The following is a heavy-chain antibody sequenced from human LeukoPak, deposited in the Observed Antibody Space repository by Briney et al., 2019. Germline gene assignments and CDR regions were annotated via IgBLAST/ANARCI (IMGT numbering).Heavy chain of an antibody. CDR2: ISYDGSNK. CDR3: AKELFNYGDPIGY. V-gene: IGHV3-30*18. Sequence: PGRSLRLSCAASGFTFSSYGMHWVRQAPGKGLEWVAVISYDGSNKYYADSVKGRFTISRDNSKNTLYLQMNSLRAEDTAVYYCAKELFNYGDPIGYWGQGTLVTVSS. J-gene: IGHJ4*02. CDR1: GFTFSSYG. D-gene: IGHD4-17*01.